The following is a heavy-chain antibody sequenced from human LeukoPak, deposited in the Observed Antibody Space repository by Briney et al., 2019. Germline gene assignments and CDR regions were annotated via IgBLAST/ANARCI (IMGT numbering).Heavy chain of an antibody. CDR1: GFTFSSYA. CDR2: ISGSGGST. D-gene: IGHD3-22*01. J-gene: IGHJ4*02. Sequence: PGGSLRLSCAASGFTFSSYAMSWVRQAPGKGLEWVSAISGSGGSTYYADSVKGRFTISRDNSKNTLYPQMNSLRAEDTAVYYCAKVDAYDSSGYFDYWGQGTLVTVSS. CDR3: AKVDAYDSSGYFDY. V-gene: IGHV3-23*01.